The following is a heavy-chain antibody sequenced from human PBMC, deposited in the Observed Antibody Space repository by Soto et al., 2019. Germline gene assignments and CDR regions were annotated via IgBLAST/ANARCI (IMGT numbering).Heavy chain of an antibody. CDR2: IYYSGST. J-gene: IGHJ5*02. D-gene: IGHD3-9*01. CDR1: GGSVSSGSYY. Sequence: QVQLQESGPGLVKPSETLSLTCTVSGGSVSSGSYYWSWIRQPPGKGLEWIGYIYYSGSTNYNPSLKSRVTISVDTSKNQFSLKLSSVTAADTAMYYCARADVLRYFDWLPQYNWFDPWGQGTLVTVSS. V-gene: IGHV4-61*01. CDR3: ARADVLRYFDWLPQYNWFDP.